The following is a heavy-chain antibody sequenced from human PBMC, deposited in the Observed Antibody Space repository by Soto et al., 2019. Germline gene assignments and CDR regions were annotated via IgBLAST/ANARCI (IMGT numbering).Heavy chain of an antibody. CDR1: GGSISSDY. D-gene: IGHD3-9*01. J-gene: IGHJ4*02. Sequence: SETLSLTCTVSGGSISSDYWSWIRQPPGKGLEWIGYIHNSGRTNYNPSLKSRAAILLDTSKNQFSLKLISVTAADTAVFYCARLRLIGTWFFDYWGPGTLVTVSS. CDR2: IHNSGRT. CDR3: ARLRLIGTWFFDY. V-gene: IGHV4-59*08.